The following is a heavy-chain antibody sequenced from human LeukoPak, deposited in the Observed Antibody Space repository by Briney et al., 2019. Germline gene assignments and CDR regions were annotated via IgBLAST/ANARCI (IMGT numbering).Heavy chain of an antibody. CDR2: ISYDGSNK. CDR3: ARDQSSGLIDY. CDR1: GFTFSSYA. Sequence: PGRSLRLSCAASGFTFSSYAMHWVRQAPGKGLEWVAVISYDGSNKYYADSVKGRFIISRDNSKNTLYLQMNSLRAEDTAVYYCARDQSSGLIDYWGQGTLVTVSS. V-gene: IGHV3-30-3*01. J-gene: IGHJ4*02. D-gene: IGHD6-19*01.